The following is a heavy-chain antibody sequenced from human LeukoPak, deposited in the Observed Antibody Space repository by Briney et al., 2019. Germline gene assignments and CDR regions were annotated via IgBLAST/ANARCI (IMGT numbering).Heavy chain of an antibody. V-gene: IGHV4-4*09. J-gene: IGHJ4*02. Sequence: SETLSLTCTVSGGSISSYYWSWIRQPPGKGRERIGYIYTSGSTNYNPSLKSRVTISVDTSKNQFSLKLSSVTAADTAVYYCARAYSSSFQFGYWGQGTLVTVSS. D-gene: IGHD6-13*01. CDR3: ARAYSSSFQFGY. CDR1: GGSISSYY. CDR2: IYTSGST.